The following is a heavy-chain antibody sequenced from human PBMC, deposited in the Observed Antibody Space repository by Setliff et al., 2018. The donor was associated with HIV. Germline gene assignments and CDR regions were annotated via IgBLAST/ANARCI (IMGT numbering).Heavy chain of an antibody. CDR2: IYYSGST. D-gene: IGHD3-10*01. CDR3: ATSPAGEILGSRPFYFDY. V-gene: IGHV4-31*03. J-gene: IGHJ4*02. CDR1: GDSISIGYY. Sequence: PSETLSLTCTVFGDSISIGYYWGWIRQAPGKGLEWIGYIYYSGSTYYSPSLKSRVTISEDTSKNQFSLKMRSVTAADTAVYYCATSPAGEILGSRPFYFDYWGQGTLVTVSS.